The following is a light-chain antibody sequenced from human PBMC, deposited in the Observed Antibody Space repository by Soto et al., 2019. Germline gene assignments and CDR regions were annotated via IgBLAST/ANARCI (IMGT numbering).Light chain of an antibody. Sequence: EIVLTQSPGTLSLSPGERATLSCRASQSVSSSYLAWYQQKPGQAPRLLIFDASSRATGISDRFSGSGSGTDFTLTISRLEPEDFAVYYCQQYNSWPPYTFGQGTKLEIK. CDR3: QQYNSWPPYT. V-gene: IGKV3-20*01. J-gene: IGKJ2*01. CDR2: DAS. CDR1: QSVSSSY.